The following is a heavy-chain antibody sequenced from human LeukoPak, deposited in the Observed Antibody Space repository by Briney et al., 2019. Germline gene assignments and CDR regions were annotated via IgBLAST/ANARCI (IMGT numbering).Heavy chain of an antibody. Sequence: GGSLRLSCEASGLIFGDYWMTWVRQAPGIGLECVANIKQDGSEKHYLDSVKGRFTISRDNAKNSLSLQMNSLRPEDTAVYYCATYWRSFDWSLSPIWGLGTMVTVSS. CDR2: IKQDGSEK. CDR3: ATYWRSFDWSLSPI. D-gene: IGHD3-9*01. J-gene: IGHJ3*02. CDR1: GLIFGDYW. V-gene: IGHV3-7*03.